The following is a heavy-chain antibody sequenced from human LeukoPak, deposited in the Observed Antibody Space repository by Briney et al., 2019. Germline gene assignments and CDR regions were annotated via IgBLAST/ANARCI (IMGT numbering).Heavy chain of an antibody. V-gene: IGHV4-61*01. CDR1: GGSVSSGSYY. J-gene: IGHJ3*02. D-gene: IGHD4-23*01. CDR3: ARSVVTMSVNAFDI. CDR2: IYYSGST. Sequence: SETLSLTCTVSGGSVSSGSYYWSWIRQPPGKGLEWIGYIYYSGSTNYNPSLKSRVTISVDTSKNQFSLKLSSVTAADTAVYYCARSVVTMSVNAFDIWSQGTMVTVSS.